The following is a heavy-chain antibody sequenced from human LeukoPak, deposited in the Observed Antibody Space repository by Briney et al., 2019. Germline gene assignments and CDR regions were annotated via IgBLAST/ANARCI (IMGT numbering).Heavy chain of an antibody. J-gene: IGHJ4*02. CDR2: INPSGGST. Sequence: ASVKVTCKASGYTFTSYYMHWVRQAPGQGLEWMGIINPSGGSTSYAQKFQGRVTMTRDMSTSTVYMELSSLRFEDTAVYYCARDKSTGAAMGDYWGQGTLVTVSS. CDR1: GYTFTSYY. V-gene: IGHV1-46*01. CDR3: ARDKSTGAAMGDY. D-gene: IGHD5-18*01.